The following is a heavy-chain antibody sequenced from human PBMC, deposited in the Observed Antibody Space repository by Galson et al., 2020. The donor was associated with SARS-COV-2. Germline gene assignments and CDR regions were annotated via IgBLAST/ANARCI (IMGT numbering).Heavy chain of an antibody. V-gene: IGHV3-33*06. CDR1: GFTFSSYG. Sequence: GGSLRLSCAASGFTFSSYGMHWVRQAPGKGLEWVAVIWYGGSNKYYADSVKGRFTISRDNSKNTLYLQMNSLRAEDTAVYYCAKGAHYMDVWGKGTTVTVSS. J-gene: IGHJ6*03. CDR2: IWYGGSNK. CDR3: AKGAHYMDV.